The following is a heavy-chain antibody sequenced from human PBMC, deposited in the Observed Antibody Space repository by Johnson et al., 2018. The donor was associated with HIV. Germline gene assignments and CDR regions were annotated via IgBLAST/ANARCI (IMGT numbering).Heavy chain of an antibody. J-gene: IGHJ3*02. CDR1: GFTFSSYA. Sequence: QVQLVESGGGVVQSGRSLRLSCAASGFTFSSYAMHWVRQAPGKGLEWVAVISYDGSNKYYADSVKGRFTISRDNSKNTLYLQMNSLRAEDTAVYYCARGGITFGGVIAPGAFDIWGQGTMVTVSS. CDR2: ISYDGSNK. CDR3: ARGGITFGGVIAPGAFDI. V-gene: IGHV3-30*04. D-gene: IGHD3-16*02.